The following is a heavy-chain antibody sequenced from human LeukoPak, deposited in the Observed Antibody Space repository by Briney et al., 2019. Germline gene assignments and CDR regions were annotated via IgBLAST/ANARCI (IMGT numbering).Heavy chain of an antibody. CDR2: ISRLSSYI. Sequence: GGCLRLACAASGFTFSNYSMNWVRQAPGKGLEWVSSISRLSSYIYYADSLKGRVTISRDNDKNSLYLQMNSLRAEDTAVYYCARGGPRDGYDYWGQGTLVTVSS. CDR3: ARGGPRDGYDY. J-gene: IGHJ4*02. D-gene: IGHD5-18*01. CDR1: GFTFSNYS. V-gene: IGHV3-21*01.